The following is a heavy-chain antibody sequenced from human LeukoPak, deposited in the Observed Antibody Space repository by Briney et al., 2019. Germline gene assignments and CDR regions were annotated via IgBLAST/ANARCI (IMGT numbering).Heavy chain of an antibody. V-gene: IGHV4-34*01. D-gene: IGHD4-17*01. J-gene: IGHJ3*02. CDR1: GGSFSGYY. CDR2: INHSGST. CDR3: ASSSPRVTTYLAFDI. Sequence: SETLSLTCAVYGGSFSGYYWSWIRQPPGKGLEWIGEINHSGSTNYNPSLKSQVTISVDTSKNQFSLKLSSVTAADTAVYYCASSSPRVTTYLAFDIWGQGTMVTVSS.